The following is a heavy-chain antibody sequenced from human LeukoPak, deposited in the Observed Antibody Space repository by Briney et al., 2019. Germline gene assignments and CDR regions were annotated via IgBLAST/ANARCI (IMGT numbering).Heavy chain of an antibody. V-gene: IGHV3-30*04. Sequence: GGSLRLSCAASGFTFSSYAMHWVRQAPGKGLEWVAVISYDGSNKYYADSVKGRFTISRDNSKNTLYLQMNSLRLEDTAIYYCARVQLGFDPWGQGTLVTVSS. CDR1: GFTFSSYA. CDR3: ARVQLGFDP. J-gene: IGHJ5*02. D-gene: IGHD1-1*01. CDR2: ISYDGSNK.